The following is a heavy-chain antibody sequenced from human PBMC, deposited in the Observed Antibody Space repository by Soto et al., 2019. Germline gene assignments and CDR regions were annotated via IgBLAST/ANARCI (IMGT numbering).Heavy chain of an antibody. V-gene: IGHV3-23*01. Sequence: GGSLRLSCATSGFTFSSYAMSWVRQAPGKGLEWVSAISGSGDRTYYADSVKGRFTISRDNSKSTLYLQMNSLRADDTAVYYCANWVEGTMVYFDYWGQGTLVTVSS. CDR3: ANWVEGTMVYFDY. D-gene: IGHD2-8*01. J-gene: IGHJ4*02. CDR2: ISGSGDRT. CDR1: GFTFSSYA.